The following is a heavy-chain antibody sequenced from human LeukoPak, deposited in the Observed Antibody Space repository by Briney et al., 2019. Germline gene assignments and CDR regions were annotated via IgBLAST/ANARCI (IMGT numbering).Heavy chain of an antibody. Sequence: GVSLKISCKGSGFSFTSYWIGWVRHMPGKGLEWMGVIYPGDSDTRYSPSFQGQVILSADKSISTAYLQWSSLKASDTAMYYCARTMFGGNSDAFDIWGQGTMVTVSS. D-gene: IGHD4-23*01. J-gene: IGHJ3*02. CDR2: IYPGDSDT. CDR3: ARTMFGGNSDAFDI. CDR1: GFSFTSYW. V-gene: IGHV5-51*01.